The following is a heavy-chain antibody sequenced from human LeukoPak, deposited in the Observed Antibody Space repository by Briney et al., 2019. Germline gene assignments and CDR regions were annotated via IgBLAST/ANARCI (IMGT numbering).Heavy chain of an antibody. V-gene: IGHV2-5*02. CDR2: INWDDDK. Sequence: SGPTLLHPTPTLTLTCTFSGSSLRTSGVCVGWIRQPSGKALEWLSLINWDDDKRYSPSLKSRLTITKDTSNAQVVLTMTNMDPVDTATYYCAHGQTGVDQFDYWGQGTLVTVSS. J-gene: IGHJ4*02. CDR1: GSSLRTSGVC. D-gene: IGHD3-3*01. CDR3: AHGQTGVDQFDY.